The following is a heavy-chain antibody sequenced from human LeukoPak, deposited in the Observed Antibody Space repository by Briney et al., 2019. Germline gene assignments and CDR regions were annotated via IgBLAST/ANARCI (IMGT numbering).Heavy chain of an antibody. Sequence: GGSLRLSCAASGFTFSDYYMSWIRQAPGKGLEWVAHIKQDGSEKYYVDSVKGRFTISRDNAKNSLYLQVNSLRAEDTAVYYCARGGKIAGYYYFYMDVWGKGTTVIVSS. CDR3: ARGGKIAGYYYFYMDV. CDR1: GFTFSDYY. D-gene: IGHD2/OR15-2a*01. J-gene: IGHJ6*03. V-gene: IGHV3-7*01. CDR2: IKQDGSEK.